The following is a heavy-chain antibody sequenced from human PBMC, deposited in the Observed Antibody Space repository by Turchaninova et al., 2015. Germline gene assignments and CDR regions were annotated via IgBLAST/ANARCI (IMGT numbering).Heavy chain of an antibody. CDR3: ARGHYGRDY. J-gene: IGHJ4*02. CDR2: IKEDGSEK. V-gene: IGHV3-7*03. D-gene: IGHD4-17*01. Sequence: EVQLAESGGGLVQPGGSLRLSCGGSGFIFSNYWLRWVRQVPGRGMEWVAQIKEDGSEKNYLDSVKGRFIISRDNAKNSLYLQMNSLRAEDTAIYYCARGHYGRDYWGQGTLVTVSS. CDR1: GFIFSNYW.